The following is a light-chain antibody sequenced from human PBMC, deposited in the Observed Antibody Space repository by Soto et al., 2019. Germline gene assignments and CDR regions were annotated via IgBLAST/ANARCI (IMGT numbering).Light chain of an antibody. Sequence: EIVLTQSPGTLSLSPWERATLSCRASQSVSSSYLAWYQQKPGQAPRLLIYDASSRATGIPDRFSGSGSGTDFTLAISRLEPEDFAVYYCQQRSNWPYFGQGTRLEIK. V-gene: IGKV3D-20*02. CDR3: QQRSNWPY. CDR1: QSVSSSY. CDR2: DAS. J-gene: IGKJ5*01.